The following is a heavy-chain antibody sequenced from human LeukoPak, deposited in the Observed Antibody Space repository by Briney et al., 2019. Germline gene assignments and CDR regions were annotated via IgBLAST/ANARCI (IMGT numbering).Heavy chain of an antibody. V-gene: IGHV3-9*01. J-gene: IGHJ4*02. CDR1: GFTFDDFA. Sequence: AGGSLRLSCAASGFTFDDFAMHWVRQAPGKGLDWVSGISWNSGSIGYADSVKGRFTISRDNAKNSLYLQMDSLRAEDTAVYYCARDEFYYCGGDCSDPFDYWGQGTLVTVSS. CDR3: ARDEFYYCGGDCSDPFDY. D-gene: IGHD2-21*02. CDR2: ISWNSGSI.